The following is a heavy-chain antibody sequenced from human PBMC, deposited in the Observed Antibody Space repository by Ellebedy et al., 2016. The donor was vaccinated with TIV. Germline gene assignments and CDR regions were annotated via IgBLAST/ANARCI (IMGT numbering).Heavy chain of an antibody. CDR3: ARFRIAAAATDAFDI. V-gene: IGHV5-51*01. D-gene: IGHD6-13*01. Sequence: GESLKISCKGSGYSFSNYWIGWVRQMPGKGLECMGIIYPGDSDTRYSPSFQGQVTISADKSISTAYLQWSSLKASDTAMYYCARFRIAAAATDAFDIWGQGTMVTVSS. CDR2: IYPGDSDT. J-gene: IGHJ3*02. CDR1: GYSFSNYW.